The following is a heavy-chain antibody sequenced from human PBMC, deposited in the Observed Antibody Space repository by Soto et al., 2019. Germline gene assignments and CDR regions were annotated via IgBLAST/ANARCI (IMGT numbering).Heavy chain of an antibody. V-gene: IGHV1-8*01. CDR1: GYTFPSYD. CDR2: MNPNSGNT. Sequence: QVQLVQSGAEVKKPGASVKVSCKASGYTFPSYDINWVRQATGQGLEWMGLMNPNSGNTGYAQKFQGRVTMTRNTSISTAYKELSNLRSEDTAVYYCAIEHYGNSAWFDPWGQGTLVTVSS. CDR3: AIEHYGNSAWFDP. J-gene: IGHJ5*02. D-gene: IGHD3-10*01.